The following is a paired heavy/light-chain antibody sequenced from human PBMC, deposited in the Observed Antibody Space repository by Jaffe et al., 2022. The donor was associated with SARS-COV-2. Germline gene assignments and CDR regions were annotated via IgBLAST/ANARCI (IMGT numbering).Light chain of an antibody. CDR1: SGAVTSAYY. J-gene: IGLJ3*02. CDR3: LLHYGGAWV. CDR2: STS. Sequence: QTVVTQEPSLTVSPGGTVTLTCASSSGAVTSAYYPNWFQQKPGQPPRALIYSTSNKHSWTPARFSGSLLGGKAALTLANVQPEDEADYYCLLHYGGAWVFGGGTKLTVL. V-gene: IGLV7-43*01.
Heavy chain of an antibody. D-gene: IGHD6-19*01. CDR2: IDPSDSYT. V-gene: IGHV5-10-1*03. Sequence: EVQLVQSGAEVNKPGESLRISCKVSGYRFTSYWISWVRQMPGKGLEWMGTIDPSDSYTNYSPSFQGHVTISGDKSIDTAYLRWTSLKASDTAIYYCARHNLKAVAGTPYWYFDLWGRGTLVTVSS. CDR3: ARHNLKAVAGTPYWYFDL. J-gene: IGHJ2*01. CDR1: GYRFTSYW.